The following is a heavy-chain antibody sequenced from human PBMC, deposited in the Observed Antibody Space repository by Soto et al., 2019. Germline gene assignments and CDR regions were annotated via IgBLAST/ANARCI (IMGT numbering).Heavy chain of an antibody. D-gene: IGHD3-22*01. Sequence: SVKVSCTASESCFTGHYLHWVRQAAGQGLEWMGWIDPKSGDTNYAQKFRYRVTMTSDTSISTAYLDLSSLRPDDTAVYYWARDYHKSCYDYCGPWGQGTRVTVSS. CDR3: ARDYHKSCYDYCGP. J-gene: IGHJ5*02. V-gene: IGHV1-2*02. CDR1: ESCFTGHY. CDR2: IDPKSGDT.